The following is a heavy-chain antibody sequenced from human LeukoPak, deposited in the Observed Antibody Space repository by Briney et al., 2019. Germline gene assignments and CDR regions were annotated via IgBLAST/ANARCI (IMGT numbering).Heavy chain of an antibody. Sequence: SESLSLTCAVSTGSLNSGRYYWSWIRQPGGKGLEWFGRINTSGVTKYNPSLKSRVSVSAETSKNQFSLNLTSVTAAHTAIYYCARGLFGSGPQYYYYLDVWGEGTTVTVSS. CDR2: INTSGVT. J-gene: IGHJ6*03. D-gene: IGHD3-10*01. CDR3: ARGLFGSGPQYYYYLDV. V-gene: IGHV4-61*02. CDR1: TGSLNSGRYY.